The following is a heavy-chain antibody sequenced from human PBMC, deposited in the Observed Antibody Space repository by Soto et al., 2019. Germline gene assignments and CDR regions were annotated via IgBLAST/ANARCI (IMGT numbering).Heavy chain of an antibody. Sequence: QVQLVQSGAEVKKPGASVRVSCKASGYTFTSYDINWVRQATGQGLEWMGWMNPNSGNTGYAQKFQGRVTMTRNTSISTAYMELSSLRSEDTAVYYCARFRLAVAGLDPWGQGTLVTVSS. CDR3: ARFRLAVAGLDP. CDR1: GYTFTSYD. V-gene: IGHV1-8*01. J-gene: IGHJ5*02. D-gene: IGHD6-19*01. CDR2: MNPNSGNT.